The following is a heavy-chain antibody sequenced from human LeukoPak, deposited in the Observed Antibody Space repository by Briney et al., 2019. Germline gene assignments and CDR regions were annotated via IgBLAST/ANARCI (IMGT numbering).Heavy chain of an antibody. Sequence: GGSLRLSCAASGFRFSNYGVSWVRQAPGKGLEWVSAISGSGGSTYYADSVKGRFSISRDNSKNTLYMQMNSLRAEDTAVYYCAKNMVGGVIMSSSFDYWGQGTLVTVSS. V-gene: IGHV3-23*01. J-gene: IGHJ4*02. CDR2: ISGSGGST. CDR3: AKNMVGGVIMSSSFDY. D-gene: IGHD3-10*01. CDR1: GFRFSNYG.